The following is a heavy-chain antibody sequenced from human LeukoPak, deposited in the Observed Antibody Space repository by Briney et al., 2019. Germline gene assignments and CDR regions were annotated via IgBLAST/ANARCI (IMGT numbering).Heavy chain of an antibody. D-gene: IGHD2-15*01. Sequence: GASVKVSCKASGYTFTSYGISWVRQAPGQGLEWMGWISAYNGNTNYAQKLQGRVIMTTDTSTSTAYMELRSLRSDDTAVYYCARVVPCSGGSCLLDYWGQGTLVTVSS. J-gene: IGHJ4*02. CDR2: ISAYNGNT. CDR3: ARVVPCSGGSCLLDY. CDR1: GYTFTSYG. V-gene: IGHV1-18*01.